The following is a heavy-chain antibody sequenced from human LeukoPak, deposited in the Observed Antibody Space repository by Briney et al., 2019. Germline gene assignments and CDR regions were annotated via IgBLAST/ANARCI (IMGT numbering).Heavy chain of an antibody. J-gene: IGHJ4*02. D-gene: IGHD3-10*01. CDR2: ISGGGDRT. CDR1: GFTFSSYA. V-gene: IGHV3-23*01. CDR3: AKGSDLWFGET. Sequence: GGSLRLSCATSGFTFSSYAMSWVRQAPGEGLEWDSVISGGGDRTYYADSVKGRFTISRDNSKNTLYLQMNSLRAEDSAVFYCAKGSDLWFGETWGQGTLVTVSS.